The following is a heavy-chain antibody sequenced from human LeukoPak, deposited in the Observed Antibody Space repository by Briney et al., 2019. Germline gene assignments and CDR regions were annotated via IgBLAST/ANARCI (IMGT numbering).Heavy chain of an antibody. D-gene: IGHD1-26*01. J-gene: IGHJ3*02. V-gene: IGHV1-18*01. CDR1: GYTFTSYG. Sequence: ASVKVSCKASGYTFTSYGISWVRQVPGQGLEWMGWISAYNGNTNYAQKLQGRVTMTTDTSTSTAYMELRSLRSDDTAVYYCAGAYSGSPYDAFDIWGQGTMVTVSS. CDR3: AGAYSGSPYDAFDI. CDR2: ISAYNGNT.